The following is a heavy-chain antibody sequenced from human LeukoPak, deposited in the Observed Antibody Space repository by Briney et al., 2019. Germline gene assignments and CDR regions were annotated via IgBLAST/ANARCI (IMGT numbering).Heavy chain of an antibody. Sequence: PSETLSLTCTVSGGSISSSSYYWGWIRQPPGKGLEWIGSIYYSGSTYYNPSLKSRVTISVDTSKNQFSLKLSSVTAADTAVYYCASTGIAVAGFIFDYWGQGTLVTVSS. D-gene: IGHD6-19*01. V-gene: IGHV4-39*01. CDR2: IYYSGST. J-gene: IGHJ4*02. CDR1: GGSISSSSYY. CDR3: ASTGIAVAGFIFDY.